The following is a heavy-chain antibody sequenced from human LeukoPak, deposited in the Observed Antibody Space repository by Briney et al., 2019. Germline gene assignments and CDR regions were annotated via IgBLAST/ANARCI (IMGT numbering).Heavy chain of an antibody. J-gene: IGHJ4*02. D-gene: IGHD3-9*01. CDR2: ISGGGKIT. CDR1: GFTFSSYA. Sequence: GGSLRLSCAASGFTFSSYAMSWVRQAPGKGLEWVSGISGGGKITYYADSVKGRFTISRDDSQNTLYLQMNSLRAEDTAVNYCTPSLYDILTGSDYWGQGTLVTVSS. CDR3: TPSLYDILTGSDY. V-gene: IGHV3-23*01.